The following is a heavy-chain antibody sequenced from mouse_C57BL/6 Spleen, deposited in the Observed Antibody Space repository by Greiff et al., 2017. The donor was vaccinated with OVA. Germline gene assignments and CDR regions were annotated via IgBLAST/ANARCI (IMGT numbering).Heavy chain of an antibody. CDR3: ARLSNYHFDY. J-gene: IGHJ2*01. CDR1: GFTFSSYA. Sequence: DVHLVESGGGLVKPGGSLKLSCAASGFTFSSYAMSWVRQTPEKRLEWVATISDGGSYTYYPDNVKGRFTISRDNAKNNLYLQMSHLKSEDTAMYYCARLSNYHFDYWGQGTTLTVSS. D-gene: IGHD2-5*01. CDR2: ISDGGSYT. V-gene: IGHV5-4*01.